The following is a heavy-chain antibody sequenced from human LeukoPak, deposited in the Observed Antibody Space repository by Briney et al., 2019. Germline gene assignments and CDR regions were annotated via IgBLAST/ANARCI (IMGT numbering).Heavy chain of an antibody. V-gene: IGHV4-59*01. CDR1: GGSISSYY. Sequence: DPSETLSLTCTVSGGSISSYYWSWIRHPPGKGLEWIWYIYYSGSTNYNPSLKSRVTISVDTSKSQFSLKLSPVTAADTAVYYCARDSGQIVDYYDSIWGQGTMVTVSS. CDR3: ARDSGQIVDYYDSI. CDR2: IYYSGST. J-gene: IGHJ3*02. D-gene: IGHD3-22*01.